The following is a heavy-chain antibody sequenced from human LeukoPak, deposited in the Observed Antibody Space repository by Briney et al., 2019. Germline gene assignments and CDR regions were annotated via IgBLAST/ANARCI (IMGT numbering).Heavy chain of an antibody. CDR3: AGIAVAATGDYYYYYGMDV. D-gene: IGHD6-19*01. CDR1: GGSISSHY. V-gene: IGHV4-59*11. Sequence: SETLSLTCTVSGGSISSHYWSWIRQPPGKGLEWIGYIYYSGSTNYNPSLKSRVTISVDTSKNQFSLKLSSVTAADTAVYYCAGIAVAATGDYYYYYGMDVWGQGTTVTVSS. J-gene: IGHJ6*02. CDR2: IYYSGST.